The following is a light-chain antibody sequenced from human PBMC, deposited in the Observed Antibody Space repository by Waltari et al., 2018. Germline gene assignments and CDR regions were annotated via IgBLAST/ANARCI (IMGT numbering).Light chain of an antibody. CDR2: DAS. CDR3: QQRSNWPPGLT. CDR1: QRVSSY. V-gene: IGKV3-11*01. Sequence: EIVLTQSPATLSLSPGERATLSCRASQRVSSYLAWYQQKPGQAPRLLIYDASNRVTGIPARFSGSGSGTDFTLTISSLEPEDFAVYYCQQRSNWPPGLTFGGGTKVEIK. J-gene: IGKJ4*01.